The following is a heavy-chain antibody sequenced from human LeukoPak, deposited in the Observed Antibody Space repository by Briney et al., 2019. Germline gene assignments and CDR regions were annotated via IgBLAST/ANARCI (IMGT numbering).Heavy chain of an antibody. D-gene: IGHD3-10*01. J-gene: IGHJ4*02. CDR3: AKEGRVMVRGVISHFDY. Sequence: GGSLRLSCAASGFSFSTYGMHWVRLAPGKGLEWMAFIRFDGRNKDHADSVKGRFTISRDNSKNTLYLQMNSLRAEDSAMYYCAKEGRVMVRGVISHFDYWGQGTLVTVSS. V-gene: IGHV3-30*02. CDR1: GFSFSTYG. CDR2: IRFDGRNK.